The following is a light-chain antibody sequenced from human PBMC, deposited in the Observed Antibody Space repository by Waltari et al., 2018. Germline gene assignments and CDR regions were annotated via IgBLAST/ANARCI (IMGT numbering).Light chain of an antibody. J-gene: IGLJ2*01. Sequence: QSALTQPASVSGSPGQSTTISCTGTSSDVGAYNYVYWYQQHQGKAPKFMIYEATTRPSGVSNRCSVSKSGSTTALTISVLQADDEGDYYCSSYSSTSTHVVFGGGTKVTVL. CDR3: SSYSSTSTHVV. CDR1: SSDVGAYNY. CDR2: EAT. V-gene: IGLV2-14*01.